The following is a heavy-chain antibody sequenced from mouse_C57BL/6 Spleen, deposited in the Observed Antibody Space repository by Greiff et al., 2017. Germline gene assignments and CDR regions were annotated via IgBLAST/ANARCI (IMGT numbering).Heavy chain of an antibody. V-gene: IGHV1-80*01. Sequence: VQLQQSGAELVKPGASVKISCKASGYAFSSYWMNWVKQRPGKGLEWIGQIYPGDGDTNYNGKFKGKATLTVDKSSSTAYMQLSSLTSEDSAVYYCAREGVYYGSSYYYWGQGTTLTVSS. CDR1: GYAFSSYW. CDR2: IYPGDGDT. CDR3: AREGVYYGSSYYY. D-gene: IGHD1-1*01. J-gene: IGHJ2*01.